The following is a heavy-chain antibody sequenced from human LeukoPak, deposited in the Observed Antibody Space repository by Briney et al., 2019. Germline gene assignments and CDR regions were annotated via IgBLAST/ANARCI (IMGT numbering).Heavy chain of an antibody. CDR3: ARDPVEGHYFDY. J-gene: IGHJ4*02. V-gene: IGHV1-69*04. CDR2: IIPILGIA. Sequence: SVKVSCKASGYTFTDYHLHWVRQAPGQGLEWMGRIIPILGIANYAQKFQGRVTITADKSTSTAYMELSSLRSEDTAVYYCARDPVEGHYFDYWGQGTLVTVSS. D-gene: IGHD5-24*01. CDR1: GYTFTDYH.